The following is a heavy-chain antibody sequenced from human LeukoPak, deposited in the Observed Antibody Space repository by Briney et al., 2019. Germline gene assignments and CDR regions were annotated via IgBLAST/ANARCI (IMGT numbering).Heavy chain of an antibody. J-gene: IGHJ4*02. D-gene: IGHD3-10*02. CDR1: GGSISSYY. V-gene: IGHV4-59*12. CDR2: IYYSGST. Sequence: SETLSLTCTVSGGSISSYYWSWIRQPPGKGLEWIGYIYYSGSTNYNPSLKSRVTISVDTSKNQFSLKLTSVTAADTAVYFCARRRVLMFNSIDYWGQGTLVTVSS. CDR3: ARRRVLMFNSIDY.